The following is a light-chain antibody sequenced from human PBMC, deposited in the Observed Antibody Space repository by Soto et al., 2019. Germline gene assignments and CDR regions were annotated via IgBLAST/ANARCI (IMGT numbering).Light chain of an antibody. Sequence: DIVMTQSPDSLAVSLGERATINCKSSRSVLYSSNNKNYLAWYQQKPGQPPKLLIYWASTRESGVPDRFSGSGSGTDFPLTISSLQAEDVAVYYCQQYYTTPSFGPGTKVDI. J-gene: IGKJ3*01. CDR2: WAS. CDR1: RSVLYSSNNKNY. V-gene: IGKV4-1*01. CDR3: QQYYTTPS.